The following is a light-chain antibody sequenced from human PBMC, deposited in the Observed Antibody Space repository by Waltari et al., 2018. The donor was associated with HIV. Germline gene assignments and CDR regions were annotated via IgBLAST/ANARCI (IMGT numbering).Light chain of an antibody. V-gene: IGKV1-5*03. Sequence: IPLTQSPSTLSASVGDRVTITCRASPSISRWLAWYQQKPGTAPKLLIYKASTLESGVPSRFSGSGSGTEFTLTISSLQPDDFATYYCQQYDSYWWTFGRGTKVEIK. CDR2: KAS. CDR1: PSISRW. CDR3: QQYDSYWWT. J-gene: IGKJ1*01.